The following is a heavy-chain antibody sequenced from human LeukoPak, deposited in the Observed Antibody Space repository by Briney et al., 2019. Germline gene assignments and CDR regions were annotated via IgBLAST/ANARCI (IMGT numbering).Heavy chain of an antibody. CDR1: GFTFSSYE. CDR2: ISSSGSTI. Sequence: GGSLRLSCAASGFTFSSYEMNWVRQAPGKGLEWVSYISSSGSTIYYADSVKGRFTISRDNAKNSLYLQMNSLRAEDTAVYYCARGFSSKPQKPNAFDIWGQGTMVTVSS. J-gene: IGHJ3*02. CDR3: ARGFSSKPQKPNAFDI. V-gene: IGHV3-48*03.